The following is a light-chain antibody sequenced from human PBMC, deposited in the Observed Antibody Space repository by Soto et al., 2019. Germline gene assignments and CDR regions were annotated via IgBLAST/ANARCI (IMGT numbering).Light chain of an antibody. V-gene: IGKV3-15*01. Sequence: EIVLAQSPGTLSLSPGERATLSCRASQSVTNSFLAWYQQTPGQAPRLLIYDASTRATGIPARFSGSGSGTEFTLTISSLQSEDFAVYYCQQYNKWPLTFGGGTKVDIK. CDR2: DAS. J-gene: IGKJ4*01. CDR1: QSVTNS. CDR3: QQYNKWPLT.